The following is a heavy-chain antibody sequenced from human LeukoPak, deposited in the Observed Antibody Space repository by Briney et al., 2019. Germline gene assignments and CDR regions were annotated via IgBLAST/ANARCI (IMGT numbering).Heavy chain of an antibody. Sequence: PGGSLRLSCAASGFTFSDHYMGWVRQAPGKGLEWVGRIRNKANSYATEYAASVKGRFTMSRDDSKNSLYLQMNSLKTEDTAIYYCARGVTYYSDNGGYYYWGQGTLVTVSS. V-gene: IGHV3-72*01. J-gene: IGHJ4*02. D-gene: IGHD3-22*01. CDR1: GFTFSDHY. CDR3: ARGVTYYSDNGGYYY. CDR2: IRNKANSYAT.